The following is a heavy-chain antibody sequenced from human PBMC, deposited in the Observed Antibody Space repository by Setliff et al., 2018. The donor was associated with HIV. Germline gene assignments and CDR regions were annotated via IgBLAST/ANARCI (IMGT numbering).Heavy chain of an antibody. D-gene: IGHD3-3*01. J-gene: IGHJ4*02. CDR3: ARLPYYDVFSGYYAPYFDY. V-gene: IGHV4-39*01. Sequence: SETLSLTCTVAGGSISSSNYYWGWIRQPPGEGLEWIGSIFYSGSTYYNPSLKSRVTISVDTSKNQFSLKLTSVTAADTAVYYCARLPYYDVFSGYYAPYFDYWGQGTQVTVPS. CDR1: GGSISSSNYY. CDR2: IFYSGST.